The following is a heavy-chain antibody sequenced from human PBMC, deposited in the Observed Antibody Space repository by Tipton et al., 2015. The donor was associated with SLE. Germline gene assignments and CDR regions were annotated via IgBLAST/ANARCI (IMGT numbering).Heavy chain of an antibody. CDR3: ASYYYDSSGGY. CDR1: GYSISSGYY. D-gene: IGHD3-22*01. Sequence: TLSLTCAVSGYSISSGYYWSWIRQPPGKGLEWIGEINHSGSTNYNPSLKSRVTISVDTSKNQFSLKLSSVTAADTAVYYCASYYYDSSGGYWGQGTLVTVSS. J-gene: IGHJ4*02. CDR2: INHSGST. V-gene: IGHV4-38-2*01.